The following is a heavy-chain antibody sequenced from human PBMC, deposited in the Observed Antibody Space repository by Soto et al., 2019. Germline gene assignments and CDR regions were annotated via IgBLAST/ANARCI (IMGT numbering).Heavy chain of an antibody. V-gene: IGHV1-8*01. CDR2: MNPNSGNT. D-gene: IGHD2-15*01. CDR3: ARTPSGVVGAPRINWFDP. J-gene: IGHJ5*02. Sequence: QVQLVQSGAEVKKPGASVKVSCKASGYTFTSYDINWVRQATGQGLEWMGWMNPNSGNTGYAQKFQGRVTMTRATSISTAYMELSSLGSEDTAVYYCARTPSGVVGAPRINWFDPWGQGTLVTVSS. CDR1: GYTFTSYD.